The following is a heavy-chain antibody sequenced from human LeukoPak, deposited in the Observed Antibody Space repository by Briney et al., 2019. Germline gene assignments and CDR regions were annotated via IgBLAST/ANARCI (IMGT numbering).Heavy chain of an antibody. V-gene: IGHV3-23*01. CDR1: GFIFSSYA. CDR3: AKLPNYDYLWGTYRYFDY. CDR2: ISGSGTNT. D-gene: IGHD3-16*02. J-gene: IGHJ4*02. Sequence: GGSLRLSCAASGFIFSSYALTWVRQAPGRGLEWVSAISGSGTNTYYADSVKGRFTISRDNSKNTLYLQMNSLRAEDTAVYYCAKLPNYDYLWGTYRYFDYWGQGTLVTVSS.